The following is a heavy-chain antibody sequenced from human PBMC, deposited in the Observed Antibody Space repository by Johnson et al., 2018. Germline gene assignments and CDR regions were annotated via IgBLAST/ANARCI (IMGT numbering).Heavy chain of an antibody. CDR2: ISNDEKSL. CDR3: ASEEQNNSGGNSDSFHI. J-gene: IGHJ3*02. D-gene: IGHD4-23*01. CDR1: GLTVGNAW. V-gene: IGHV3-74*02. Sequence: VQLVESGGGLVEPGGSLRLSCAASGLTVGNAWMNWVRQTPGKGLEWVSRISNDEKSLSYADSVLGRFTISRDNAQNTLYLEMNSLRAEDTAVYYCASEEQNNSGGNSDSFHIWGQGTMVTVSS.